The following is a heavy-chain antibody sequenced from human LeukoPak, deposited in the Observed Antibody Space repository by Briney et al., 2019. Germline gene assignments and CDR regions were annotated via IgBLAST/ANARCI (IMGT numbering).Heavy chain of an antibody. CDR3: ARRTLPYLDV. CDR1: GFTFSSSW. V-gene: IGHV3-7*01. D-gene: IGHD1/OR15-1a*01. J-gene: IGHJ6*03. CDR2: IKHDGSVE. Sequence: GGSLRLSCAASGFTFSSSWMTWVRQAPGKGLEWVANIKHDGSVESYVDSVRGRFTISRDNAENSLYLQMNSLRAEDTAVYFCARRTLPYLDVWGKGTTVTVSS.